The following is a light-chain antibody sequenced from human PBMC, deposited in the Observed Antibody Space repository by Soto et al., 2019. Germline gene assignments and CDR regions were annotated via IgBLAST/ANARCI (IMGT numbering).Light chain of an antibody. CDR1: QSVSSSY. CDR3: QQYYTSPFT. CDR2: GAS. J-gene: IGKJ3*01. Sequence: EIVLTQSPGTLSLSSGERATLSCRASQSVSSSYLAWYQQKPGQAPRLLIYGASSRATGIPDRFSGSGSGTDFTLTISSLEPEDFAVYYCQQYYTSPFTFGPGTKVDIK. V-gene: IGKV3-20*01.